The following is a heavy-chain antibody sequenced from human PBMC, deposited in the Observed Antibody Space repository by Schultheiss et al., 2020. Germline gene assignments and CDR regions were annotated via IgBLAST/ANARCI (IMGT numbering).Heavy chain of an antibody. J-gene: IGHJ6*02. CDR1: GFTFSSYW. CDR3: AKGLDYYGSGSRRSYGMDV. Sequence: GGSLRLSCAASGFTFSSYWMSWVRQAPGKGLEWVANIKQDGSEKYYVDSVKGRFTISRDNAKNSLYLQMNSLRAEDTAVYYCAKGLDYYGSGSRRSYGMDVWGQGTTVTVSS. D-gene: IGHD3-10*01. V-gene: IGHV3-7*03. CDR2: IKQDGSEK.